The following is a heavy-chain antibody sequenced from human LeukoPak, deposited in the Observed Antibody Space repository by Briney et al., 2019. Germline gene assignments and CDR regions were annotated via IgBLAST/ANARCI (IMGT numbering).Heavy chain of an antibody. V-gene: IGHV3-30-3*01. CDR3: ARGRFLEWLLSNGMDV. CDR1: GFTFSSYA. CDR2: ISYDGSNK. D-gene: IGHD3-3*01. J-gene: IGHJ6*02. Sequence: GGSLILSCAASGFTFSSYAMHWVRQAPGKGLEWVAVISYDGSNKYYADSVKGRFTISRDNSKNTLYLQMNSLRAEDTAVYYCARGRFLEWLLSNGMDVWGQGTTVTVSS.